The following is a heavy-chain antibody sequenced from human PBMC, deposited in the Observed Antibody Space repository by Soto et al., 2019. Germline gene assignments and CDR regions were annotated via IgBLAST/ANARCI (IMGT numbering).Heavy chain of an antibody. CDR2: ISAHNGNT. CDR1: GYTFTSYG. Sequence: QVHLVQSGAEVKKPGASVKVSCKGSGYTFTSYGLTGVRQAPGHGLEWMGWISAHNGNTNYAQKLQGRVTVTRDTSTSTAYMELRSLRSDDTAVYYCARGRYCDYWGQGALVTVSS. V-gene: IGHV1-18*01. CDR3: ARGRYCDY. J-gene: IGHJ4*02.